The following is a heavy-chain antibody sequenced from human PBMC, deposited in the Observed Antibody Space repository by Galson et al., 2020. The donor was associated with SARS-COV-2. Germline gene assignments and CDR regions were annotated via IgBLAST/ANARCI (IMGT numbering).Heavy chain of an antibody. Sequence: RGSLRLSCAASALTFSTSWMHCVRQAPGKGLVWVSRINSDGSRTTYADSVKGRFTIPRDNAKHTLYLQMNRLRAEDTAVSYCLRGLTIDYWGRGTLVSVSS. CDR3: LRGLTIDY. CDR1: ALTFSTSW. V-gene: IGHV3-74*01. J-gene: IGHJ4*02. D-gene: IGHD3-10*01. CDR2: INSDGSRT.